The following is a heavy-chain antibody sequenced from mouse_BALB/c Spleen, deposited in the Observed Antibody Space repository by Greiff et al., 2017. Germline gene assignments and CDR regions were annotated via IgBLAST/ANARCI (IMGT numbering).Heavy chain of an antibody. CDR1: GFTFSSYG. D-gene: IGHD1-2*01. Sequence: EVMLVESGGDLVKPGGSLKLSCAASGFTFSSYGMSWVRQTPDKRLEWVATISSGGSYTYYPDSVKGRFTISRDNAKNTLYLQMSSLKSEDTAMYYCARHAITTATPFDYWGQGTTLTVSS. CDR2: ISSGGSYT. V-gene: IGHV5-6*01. J-gene: IGHJ2*01. CDR3: ARHAITTATPFDY.